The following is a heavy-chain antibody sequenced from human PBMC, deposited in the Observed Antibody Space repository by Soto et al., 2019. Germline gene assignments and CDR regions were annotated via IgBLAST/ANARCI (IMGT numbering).Heavy chain of an antibody. CDR3: AAGYCSGGSCRYYYGMDV. Sequence: QVQLVESGGGVVQPGRSLRLSCAASGFTFSSYGMHWVRQAPGKGLEWVAVISYDGSNKYYADYVKGRFTISRDNSKNTLYLQMNSLRAEDTAVYYCAAGYCSGGSCRYYYGMDVWGQGTTVTVSS. D-gene: IGHD2-15*01. CDR2: ISYDGSNK. CDR1: GFTFSSYG. V-gene: IGHV3-30*03. J-gene: IGHJ6*02.